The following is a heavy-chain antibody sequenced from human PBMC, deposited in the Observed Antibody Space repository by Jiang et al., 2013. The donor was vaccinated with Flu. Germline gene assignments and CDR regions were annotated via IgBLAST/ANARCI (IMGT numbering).Heavy chain of an antibody. Sequence: SATSGNGDGRHYADSVKGRFTISRDNSRNTLYLQMNSLRAEDTAIYYCAKLVDFFDSSGNFDSWGQGTLVTVSS. D-gene: IGHD3-22*01. J-gene: IGHJ4*02. V-gene: IGHV3-23*01. CDR2: TSGNGDGR. CDR3: AKLVDFFDSSGNFDS.